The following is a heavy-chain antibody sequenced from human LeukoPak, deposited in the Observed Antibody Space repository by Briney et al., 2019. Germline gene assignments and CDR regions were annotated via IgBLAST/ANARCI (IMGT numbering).Heavy chain of an antibody. J-gene: IGHJ4*02. V-gene: IGHV3-30*03. CDR3: ARDPMTTVTIGLGDY. Sequence: GGSLRLSCAASGFTFSSYGMHWVRQAPGKGLEWVALISYDGGKKYYADSVKGRITISRDNSKNTLYLQMNSLRAEDTAVYYCARDPMTTVTIGLGDYWGQGTLVTVSS. CDR2: ISYDGGKK. CDR1: GFTFSSYG. D-gene: IGHD4-17*01.